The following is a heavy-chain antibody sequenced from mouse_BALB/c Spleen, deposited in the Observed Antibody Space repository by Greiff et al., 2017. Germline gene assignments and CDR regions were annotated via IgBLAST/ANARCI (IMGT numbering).Heavy chain of an antibody. J-gene: IGHJ1*01. D-gene: IGHD1-1*01. V-gene: IGHV1-69*02. Sequence: QVQLQQPGAELVKPGASVKLSCKASGYTFTSYWMHWVKQRPGQGLKWIGEIDPSDSYTNYNQKFKGKATLTVDKSSSTAYMQLSSLTSEDSAVYYCARGGVVATRYFDVWGAGTTVTVSS. CDR1: GYTFTSYW. CDR2: IDPSDSYT. CDR3: ARGGVVATRYFDV.